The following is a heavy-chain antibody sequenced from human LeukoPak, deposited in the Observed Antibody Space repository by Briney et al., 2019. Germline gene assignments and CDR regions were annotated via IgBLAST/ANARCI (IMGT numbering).Heavy chain of an antibody. V-gene: IGHV3-33*06. J-gene: IGHJ4*02. D-gene: IGHD2-15*01. CDR2: IWFDGSNK. CDR1: GFTFGIYG. Sequence: QLGGSLRLSCAASGFTFGIYGMHWVRQAPGKGLEWVAVIWFDGSNKYYADSVKGRFTISRDNSKNTLYLQMNSLRAEDTAVYYCAKMAAAAVVVAATLDYWGQGTLVTVSS. CDR3: AKMAAAAVVVAATLDY.